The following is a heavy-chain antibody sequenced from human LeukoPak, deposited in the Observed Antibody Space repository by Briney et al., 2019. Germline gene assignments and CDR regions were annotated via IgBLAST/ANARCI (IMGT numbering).Heavy chain of an antibody. CDR1: GFTFSSHW. Sequence: PGGSLRLSCAASGFTFSSHWMSWVRQAPGKGLEWVANIKQDGSERYYVDSVKGRFTISRDNAKNTLYLQMNSLRAEDTAVYYCARAIAPTYTYGKVDYWGQGTLVTVSS. V-gene: IGHV3-7*01. D-gene: IGHD5-18*01. CDR3: ARAIAPTYTYGKVDY. J-gene: IGHJ4*02. CDR2: IKQDGSER.